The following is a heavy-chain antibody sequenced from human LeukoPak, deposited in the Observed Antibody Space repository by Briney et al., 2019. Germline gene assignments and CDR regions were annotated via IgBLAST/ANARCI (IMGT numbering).Heavy chain of an antibody. J-gene: IGHJ4*02. D-gene: IGHD4-17*01. CDR2: INHSGST. V-gene: IGHV4-34*01. Sequence: PSETLSLTCAVYGGSFSNYYWNWIRQPPGKGLEWIGKINHSGSTNYNPSLKSRVTTSIDTSKNQFSLKLSSVTAADTAVYYCATSYSGELDYWSQGTLVTVSS. CDR3: ATSYSGELDY. CDR1: GGSFSNYY.